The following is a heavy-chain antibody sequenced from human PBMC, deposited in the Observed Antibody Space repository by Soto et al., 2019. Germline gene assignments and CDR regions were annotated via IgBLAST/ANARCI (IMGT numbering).Heavy chain of an antibody. D-gene: IGHD2-2*03. J-gene: IGHJ6*02. CDR3: ARDGYCSSTSCYHHYYYYGMDG. V-gene: IGHV4-4*02. CDR1: GGSISSSNW. CDR2: IYHSGST. Sequence: ASETLSLTCAVSGGSISSSNWWSWVRQPPGKGLEWIGEIYHSGSTNYNPSLKSRVTISVDKSKNQFSLKLSSVTAADTAVYYCARDGYCSSTSCYHHYYYYGMDGWGPGTTVTVSS.